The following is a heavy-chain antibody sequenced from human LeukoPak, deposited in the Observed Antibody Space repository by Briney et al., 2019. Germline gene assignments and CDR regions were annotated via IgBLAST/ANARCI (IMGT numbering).Heavy chain of an antibody. CDR1: GDSIGTYV. Sequence: PADTLSLTCKVSGDSIGTYVWNWVRQTPGKGLEWIGCIQNGGSFSYNPSLKSRVTISVDTSKSQFSLKLSSVTAADTAVYYCARDRRHSYGAYFDPWGQGTLVTVSS. V-gene: IGHV4-59*01. CDR3: ARDRRHSYGAYFDP. J-gene: IGHJ5*02. D-gene: IGHD5-18*01. CDR2: IQNGGSF.